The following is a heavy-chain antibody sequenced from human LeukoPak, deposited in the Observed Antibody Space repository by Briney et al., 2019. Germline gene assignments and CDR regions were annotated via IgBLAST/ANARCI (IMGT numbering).Heavy chain of an antibody. CDR2: INPNSGDT. CDR3: ANNWAGDSGY. CDR1: GYTFTGYY. J-gene: IGHJ4*02. D-gene: IGHD4-17*01. V-gene: IGHV1-2*02. Sequence: ASVKVSCKASGYTFTGYYIHWVRQAPGQGLEWMGWINPNSGDTKYAQKFRGRVTMTRDTSISTAYMELSRLRSDDTAIYYCANNWAGDSGYWGQGTLVTVSS.